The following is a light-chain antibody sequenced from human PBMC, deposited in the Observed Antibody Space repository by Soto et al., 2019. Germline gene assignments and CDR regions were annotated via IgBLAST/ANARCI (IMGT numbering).Light chain of an antibody. CDR2: GAS. CDR3: QHHNSYSQP. J-gene: IGKJ1*01. CDR1: QSIRHY. Sequence: DIQMTQSPPTLSASVGDRVTITCRASQSIRHYLAWYQQMPGKAPKLLIYGASTLQSGVPSRFSGSGSGTEFTLTISSLQPDYFGNYFCQHHNSYSQPFGQGTKVDIK. V-gene: IGKV1-5*01.